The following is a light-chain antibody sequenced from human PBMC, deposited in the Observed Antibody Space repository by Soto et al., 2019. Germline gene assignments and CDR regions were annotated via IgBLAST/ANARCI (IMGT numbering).Light chain of an antibody. CDR2: YDR. J-gene: IGLJ3*02. CDR3: QVWDGTSDPEGV. CDR1: NIGSKS. V-gene: IGLV3-21*04. Sequence: SYELTQPPSVSETPGKTATITCGGSNIGSKSVNWYQQKPGQAPVLIMFYDRVRPSGIPARFSGSNSGNTATLTITGVEVGDEGDYFCQVWDGTSDPEGVFGGGTKVTVL.